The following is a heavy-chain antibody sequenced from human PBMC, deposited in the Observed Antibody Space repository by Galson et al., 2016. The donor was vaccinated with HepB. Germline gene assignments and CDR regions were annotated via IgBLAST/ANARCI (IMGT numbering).Heavy chain of an antibody. CDR1: GYTFTSYW. CDR3: ARQLCSGGACYSGPFDI. CDR2: INPGDSDT. J-gene: IGHJ3*02. Sequence: QSGAEVKKPGESLKISCKGSGYTFTSYWIGWVRQMPGKGLEWMGIINPGDSDTRYRPSFHGQVTISVDKSISTAYLHWKSLKASDTAMYFCARQLCSGGACYSGPFDIWGQGTMVTVSS. V-gene: IGHV5-51*01. D-gene: IGHD2-15*01.